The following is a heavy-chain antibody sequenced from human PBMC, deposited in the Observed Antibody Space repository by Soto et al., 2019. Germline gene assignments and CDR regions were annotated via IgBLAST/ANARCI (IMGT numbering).Heavy chain of an antibody. J-gene: IGHJ4*02. CDR3: ARQDGFGLYYFDY. Sequence: GLDWMGIIYPADSDIRYSPSFQGQVTISADRSISTFYLQWTSLKASDTAMYFCARQDGFGLYYFDYWGQGTPVTVYS. V-gene: IGHV5-51*01. D-gene: IGHD3-10*01. CDR2: IYPADSDI.